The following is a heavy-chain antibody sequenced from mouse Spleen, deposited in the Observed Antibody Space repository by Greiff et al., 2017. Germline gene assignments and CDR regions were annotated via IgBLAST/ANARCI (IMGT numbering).Heavy chain of an antibody. CDR2: ISSGSSTI. CDR3: ARYYYSYDAMDY. D-gene: IGHD1-1*01. CDR1: GFTFSDYG. J-gene: IGHJ4*01. Sequence: EVKVVESGGGLVKPGGSLKLSCAASGFTFSDYGMHWVRQAPEKGLEWVAYISSGSSTIYYADTVKGRFTISRDNAKNTLFLQMTSLRSEDTAMYYCARYYYSYDAMDYWGQGTSVTVSS. V-gene: IGHV5-17*01.